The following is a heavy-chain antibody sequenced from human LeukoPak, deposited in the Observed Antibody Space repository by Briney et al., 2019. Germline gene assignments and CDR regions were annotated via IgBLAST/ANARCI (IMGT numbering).Heavy chain of an antibody. J-gene: IGHJ5*02. CDR1: GGSFSGYY. D-gene: IGHD2-15*01. V-gene: IGHV4-34*01. Sequence: SETLSLTCAVYGGSFSGYYWSWIRQPPGKGLEWIGEINHRGSTNYNPSLKSRVTISVDTSKNQFSLKLSSVTAADTAVYYCARGSLKAVVAATGYRYWFDPWGQGTLVTVSS. CDR2: INHRGST. CDR3: ARGSLKAVVAATGYRYWFDP.